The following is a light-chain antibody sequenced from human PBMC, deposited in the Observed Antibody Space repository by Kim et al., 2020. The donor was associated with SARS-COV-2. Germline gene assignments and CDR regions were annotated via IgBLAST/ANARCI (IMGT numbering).Light chain of an antibody. J-gene: IGKJ1*01. CDR1: GSIRSK. CDR3: QQYNYLPRT. Sequence: PGESVSLSCRASGSIRSKVAWYQQRPGQSPRLLIYGSSTRAAGVPPRFTGSGSGTEFSLTISSLQSEDFAVYYCQQYNYLPRTFGPGTKVDIK. CDR2: GSS. V-gene: IGKV3-15*01.